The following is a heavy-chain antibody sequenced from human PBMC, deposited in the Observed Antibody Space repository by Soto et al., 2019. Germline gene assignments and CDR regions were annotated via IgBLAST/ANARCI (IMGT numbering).Heavy chain of an antibody. CDR3: ARDHRSSWLVEPPD. V-gene: IGHV4-30-4*01. Sequence: QVQLQESGPGLVKPSQTLSLTCTVSGGSISSGDYYWSWIRQPPGKGLEWIGYIYYSGSTYYNPSLKSRGNISVDTSKNQYYLKLSSVTAADTAVYYCARDHRSSWLVEPPDWGQGTLVTVSS. CDR1: GGSISSGDYY. CDR2: IYYSGST. J-gene: IGHJ4*02. D-gene: IGHD6-13*01.